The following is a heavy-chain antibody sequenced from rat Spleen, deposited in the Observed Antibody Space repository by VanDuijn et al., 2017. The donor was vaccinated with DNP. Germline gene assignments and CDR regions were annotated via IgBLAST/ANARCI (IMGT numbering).Heavy chain of an antibody. J-gene: IGHJ1*01. CDR1: GLSLTSNS. CDR3: VRMDYSGPYWYFDF. CDR2: IWSNGGT. Sequence: QVQLKESGPGLIQPSQTLSLTCTVSGLSLTSNSVSWVRQPPGKGLEWMGAIWSNGGTDYNSSIKFRLSISRDTSKSQVFLKMNRLQTEDTAIYFGVRMDYSGPYWYFDFWGPGTMVTVSS. V-gene: IGHV2-47*01. D-gene: IGHD1-1*01.